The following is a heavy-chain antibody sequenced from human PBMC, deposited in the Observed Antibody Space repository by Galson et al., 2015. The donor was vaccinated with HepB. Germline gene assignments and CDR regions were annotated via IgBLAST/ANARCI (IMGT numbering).Heavy chain of an antibody. CDR1: GGSISSGGYY. CDR3: ARERLTPGRGPFDY. D-gene: IGHD4/OR15-4a*01. V-gene: IGHV4-31*03. CDR2: IYYSVST. Sequence: LSLTCTVPGGSISSGGYYWSWIRQHPGKGLEWIGYIYYSVSTYYNPSLKSRVTISVDKSKNQFSLKLSSVTAADTAVYYCARERLTPGRGPFDYWGQGTLVTVSS. J-gene: IGHJ4*02.